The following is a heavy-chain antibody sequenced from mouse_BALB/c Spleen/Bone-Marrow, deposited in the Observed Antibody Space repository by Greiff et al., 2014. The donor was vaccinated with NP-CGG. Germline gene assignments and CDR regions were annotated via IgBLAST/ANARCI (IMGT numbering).Heavy chain of an antibody. CDR3: ATWGPYYFAY. Sequence: VQLQQSGAELVRPGTSVKISCKASGYTFTNYWLGWLKQRPGHGLEWIGDIYPGGVYSNCNEKFKGKATLTADTSSSSAYMQLSSLTSEDSAVYFYATWGPYYFAYWGQGTTLTVSS. V-gene: IGHV1-63*02. J-gene: IGHJ2*01. CDR2: IYPGGVYS. CDR1: GYTFTNYW.